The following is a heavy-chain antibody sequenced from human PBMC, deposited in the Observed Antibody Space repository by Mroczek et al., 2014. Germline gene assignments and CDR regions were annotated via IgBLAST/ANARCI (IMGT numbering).Heavy chain of an antibody. CDR1: GFTFSSYA. CDR3: AKDNGLGSSSSVYYYGMDV. V-gene: IGHV3-23*04. J-gene: IGHJ6*02. Sequence: VQLVQSGGGLVQPGGSLRLSCAASGFTFSSYAMSWVRQAPGKGLEWVSAISGSGGSTYYADSVKGRFTISRDNSKNTLYLQMNSLRAEDTAVYYCAKDNGLGSSSSVYYYGMDVWGQGTTVTVSS. D-gene: IGHD6-6*01. CDR2: ISGSGGST.